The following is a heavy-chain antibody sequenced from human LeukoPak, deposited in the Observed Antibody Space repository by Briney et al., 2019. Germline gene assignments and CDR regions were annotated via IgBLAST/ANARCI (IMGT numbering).Heavy chain of an antibody. CDR1: GYSFTSYW. Sequence: GESLKISCKGSGYSFTSYWIGWVRQMPGKGLEWMGIIYPGDSDTRYSPSFQGQVTISADKSISTAYLQWSSLKASDTAMYYCARHLYGDYGFWYYGMDVWGQGTTVTVSS. V-gene: IGHV5-51*01. J-gene: IGHJ6*02. CDR3: ARHLYGDYGFWYYGMDV. CDR2: IYPGDSDT. D-gene: IGHD4-17*01.